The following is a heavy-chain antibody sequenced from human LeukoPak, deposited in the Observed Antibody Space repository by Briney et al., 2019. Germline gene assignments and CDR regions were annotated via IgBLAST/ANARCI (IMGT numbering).Heavy chain of an antibody. CDR1: GGSFIGYY. Sequence: SATLSLTCAVYGGSFIGYYWSWIRQPPGKGLEWIGEINHSGSTNYYPSLKSRVTISVDTSKNQFSLKLSSVTAADTAVYYCARGEGYYYDSSGYYPSYFDYWGQGTLVTVSS. D-gene: IGHD3-22*01. CDR3: ARGEGYYYDSSGYYPSYFDY. CDR2: INHSGST. V-gene: IGHV4-34*01. J-gene: IGHJ4*02.